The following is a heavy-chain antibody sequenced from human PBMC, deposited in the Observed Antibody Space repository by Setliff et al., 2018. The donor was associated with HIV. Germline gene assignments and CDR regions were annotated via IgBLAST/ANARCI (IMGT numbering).Heavy chain of an antibody. CDR1: GFTFSNYW. V-gene: IGHV3-7*03. Sequence: GGSLRLSCAASGFTFSNYWINWVRQAPGKGLEWVANIKQDGSEKSYVDSVKGRFTISRDNAKNSLYLQMNSLIAEDTAVYYCARESRRGNSYDFDYWGQGTLVTVSS. CDR3: ARESRRGNSYDFDY. D-gene: IGHD5-18*01. J-gene: IGHJ4*02. CDR2: IKQDGSEK.